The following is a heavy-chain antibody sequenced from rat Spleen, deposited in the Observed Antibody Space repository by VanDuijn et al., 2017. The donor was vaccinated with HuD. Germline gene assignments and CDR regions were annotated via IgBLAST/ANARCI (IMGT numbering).Heavy chain of an antibody. V-gene: IGHV5-7*01. CDR2: ITYDGSGT. Sequence: EVQLMESGGGLVQPGRSLKLSCAASGFTFSDYNMAWVRQAPKKGLEWVATITYDGSGTYYRDSVKGRFTSSRDNAKSTLYLQMDSLRSEDTATYYCARPSYGYPFAYWGQGSLVTVSS. CDR3: ARPSYGYPFAY. CDR1: GFTFSDYN. J-gene: IGHJ3*01. D-gene: IGHD1-7*01.